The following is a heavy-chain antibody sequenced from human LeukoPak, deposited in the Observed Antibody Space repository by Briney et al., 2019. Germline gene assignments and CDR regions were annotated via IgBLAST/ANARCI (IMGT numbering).Heavy chain of an antibody. Sequence: SQTLSLTCAVSGDSVSSNRASWNWIRQSPSGGLEWLGRTYYRYKWSNDYADSVKSRITISPDPSKNEFSLQLNSVTPEDTAVYYCARDPDSSYEWGPFDSWGQGTLVTVSS. CDR2: TYYRYKWSN. J-gene: IGHJ5*01. CDR3: ARDPDSSYEWGPFDS. D-gene: IGHD6-6*01. CDR1: GDSVSSNRAS. V-gene: IGHV6-1*01.